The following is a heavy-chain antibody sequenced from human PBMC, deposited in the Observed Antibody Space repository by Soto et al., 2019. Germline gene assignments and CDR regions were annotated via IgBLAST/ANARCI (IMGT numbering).Heavy chain of an antibody. V-gene: IGHV3-30*18. Sequence: GGSLRLSCAASGFAFRSYGMHWVRQAPGKGLEWVAVISFDGNNLYYADSVKGRFTISRDNSKNTLYLQMNSLRAEDTAVYYCAKAPEDFVLLPPVLTWFDPWGQGTLVTVSS. CDR3: AKAPEDFVLLPPVLTWFDP. CDR2: ISFDGNNL. CDR1: GFAFRSYG. J-gene: IGHJ5*02. D-gene: IGHD2-15*01.